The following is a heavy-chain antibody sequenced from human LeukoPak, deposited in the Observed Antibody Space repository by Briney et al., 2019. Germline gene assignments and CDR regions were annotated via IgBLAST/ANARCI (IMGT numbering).Heavy chain of an antibody. CDR1: GFTFSTYW. V-gene: IGHV3-7*01. CDR3: ARGRYDILTGYRFDY. D-gene: IGHD3-9*01. Sequence: GGSLRLSCAASGFTFSTYWMIWVRQAPGKGLEWVANIKQDGSEKYYVDSVKGRFTISRDNAKNSLYLQMNSLRAEDTAVYYCARGRYDILTGYRFDYWGQGTLVTVSS. J-gene: IGHJ4*02. CDR2: IKQDGSEK.